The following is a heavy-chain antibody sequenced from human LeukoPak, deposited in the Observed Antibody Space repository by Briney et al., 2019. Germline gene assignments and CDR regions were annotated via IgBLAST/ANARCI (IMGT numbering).Heavy chain of an antibody. Sequence: ASVNVSCKASGYTFTGYYMHWVRQAPGQGLEWMGWINPNSGGTNYAQKFQGRVTMTRDTSISTAYMELSRLRSDDTAVYYCARGGTMVRGVIRDAFDIWGQGTMVTVSS. CDR1: GYTFTGYY. D-gene: IGHD3-10*01. V-gene: IGHV1-2*02. CDR2: INPNSGGT. CDR3: ARGGTMVRGVIRDAFDI. J-gene: IGHJ3*02.